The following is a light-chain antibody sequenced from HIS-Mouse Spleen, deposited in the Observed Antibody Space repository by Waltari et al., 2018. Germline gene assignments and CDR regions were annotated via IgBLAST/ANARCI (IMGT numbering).Light chain of an antibody. J-gene: IGLJ2*01. CDR1: RSDVGGYNY. V-gene: IGLV2-11*01. Sequence: QSALTQPRSVSGSPGQSVTISCTGTRSDVGGYNYVPWYQQHTGKAPKLMIYDVSKRPSGVPDRFSGSKSGNTASLTISGLQAEDEADYYCCSYAGSYTLVFGGGTKLTVL. CDR3: CSYAGSYTLV. CDR2: DVS.